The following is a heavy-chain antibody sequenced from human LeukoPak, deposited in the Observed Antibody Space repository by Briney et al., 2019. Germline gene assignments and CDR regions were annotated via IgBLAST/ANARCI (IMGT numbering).Heavy chain of an antibody. D-gene: IGHD5/OR15-5a*01. CDR3: ARGDGVYVY. V-gene: IGHV3-53*01. CDR1: GXTASSNY. CDR2: IYFGGTT. J-gene: IGHJ4*02. Sequence: GSLRLSCSASGXTASSNYRTWGRQAPGQGLEWVAVIYFGGTTSYEDSVKGRFTIYRANSKTTVYLKMNSLRVEDTAVYYCARGDGVYVYWGQGTLVTVSS.